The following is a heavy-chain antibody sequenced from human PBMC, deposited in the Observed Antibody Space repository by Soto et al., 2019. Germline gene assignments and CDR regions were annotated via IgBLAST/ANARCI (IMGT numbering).Heavy chain of an antibody. Sequence: SETLSLTCSVFGGSIRSGDYYGSWIRQPPGKGLEGIGFMFYVGATYYNPSLNSRVTISVDTSKNQFALKLNSVTAADTAVYHCARVVRFCSSPSCRGRNWFDPWGQGTLVTVSS. CDR3: ARVVRFCSSPSCRGRNWFDP. D-gene: IGHD2-2*01. CDR2: MFYVGAT. V-gene: IGHV4-30-4*01. J-gene: IGHJ5*02. CDR1: GGSIRSGDYY.